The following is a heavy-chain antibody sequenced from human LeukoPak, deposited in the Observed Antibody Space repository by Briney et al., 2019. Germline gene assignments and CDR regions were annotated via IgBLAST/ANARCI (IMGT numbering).Heavy chain of an antibody. CDR2: IYYSEST. CDR1: GGSISSGGYY. Sequence: SETLSLTCTVSGGSISSGGYYWSWIRQHPGKGLEWIGYIYYSESTYYNPSLKSRVTISVDTSKNQFSLKLSSVTAADTAVYYCAREGMVATRGWYFDYWGQGTLVTVSS. J-gene: IGHJ4*02. CDR3: AREGMVATRGWYFDY. V-gene: IGHV4-31*03. D-gene: IGHD5-12*01.